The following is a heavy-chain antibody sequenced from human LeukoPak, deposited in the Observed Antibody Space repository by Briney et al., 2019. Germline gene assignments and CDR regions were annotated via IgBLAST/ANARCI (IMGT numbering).Heavy chain of an antibody. Sequence: GGSLRLSCTGSGFNFDDYGMSWVRQAPGKGLEWVSGINWNGGRTGYADSVKGRFTISRDNAKNSLYLQMNSLRAEDTALYYCARDDSGYYPDLDYWGQGTLVTVSS. CDR3: ARDDSGYYPDLDY. CDR2: INWNGGRT. J-gene: IGHJ4*02. V-gene: IGHV3-20*04. D-gene: IGHD3-22*01. CDR1: GFNFDDYG.